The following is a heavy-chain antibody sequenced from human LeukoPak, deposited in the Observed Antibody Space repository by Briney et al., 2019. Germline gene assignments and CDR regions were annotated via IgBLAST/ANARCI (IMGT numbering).Heavy chain of an antibody. Sequence: GGSLRLYCAASGFTFDDYAMHWVRQAPGKGLEWVSGISWNSGSIGYADSVKGRFTISRDNAKNSLYLQMNSLRAEDTALYYCAKDNGAAADPYYFDYWGQGTLVTVSS. CDR2: ISWNSGSI. CDR1: GFTFDDYA. V-gene: IGHV3-9*01. CDR3: AKDNGAAADPYYFDY. D-gene: IGHD6-13*01. J-gene: IGHJ4*02.